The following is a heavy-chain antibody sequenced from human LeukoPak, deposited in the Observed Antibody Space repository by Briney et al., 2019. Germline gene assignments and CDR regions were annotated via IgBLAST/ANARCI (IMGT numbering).Heavy chain of an antibody. Sequence: LETLSLTCTVSGGSISSYYWSWIRQPPGKGLEWIGYIYYSGSTNYNPSLKSRVTISVDTSKNQFSLKLSSVTAADTAVYYCARHARGRYFDWSTKGYDYWGQGTLVTVSS. CDR2: IYYSGST. J-gene: IGHJ4*02. V-gene: IGHV4-59*08. CDR3: ARHARGRYFDWSTKGYDY. CDR1: GGSISSYY. D-gene: IGHD3-9*01.